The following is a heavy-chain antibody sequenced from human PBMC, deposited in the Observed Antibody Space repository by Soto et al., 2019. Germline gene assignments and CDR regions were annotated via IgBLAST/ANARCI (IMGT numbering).Heavy chain of an antibody. CDR1: GYSFTSYW. CDR3: ARLVAAGNVDY. CDR2: IDPSDSYT. V-gene: IGHV5-10-1*01. D-gene: IGHD6-13*01. J-gene: IGHJ4*02. Sequence: GESLKISCKGSGYSFTSYWIGWVRQMPGKGLDWMAKIDPSDSYTVYSPSFQGHVTISTDKSISTVYLQWSSLKASDTAMYYWARLVAAGNVDYWGQGTQVTVSS.